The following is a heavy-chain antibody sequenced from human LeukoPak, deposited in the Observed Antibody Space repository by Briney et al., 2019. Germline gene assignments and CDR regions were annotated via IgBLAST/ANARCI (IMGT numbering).Heavy chain of an antibody. CDR1: GGSISSSSYY. CDR3: ARGEGSYSAHFDY. CDR2: IYYSGST. J-gene: IGHJ4*02. Sequence: SETLSLTCTVSGGSISSSSYYWSWLRQPPGKGLEWIGSIYYSGSTYYSPSLKSRVTISVNTSKNQFSLKLNSVTDADTAVYYCARGEGSYSAHFDYWGQGTLVTVSS. V-gene: IGHV4-39*01. D-gene: IGHD1-26*01.